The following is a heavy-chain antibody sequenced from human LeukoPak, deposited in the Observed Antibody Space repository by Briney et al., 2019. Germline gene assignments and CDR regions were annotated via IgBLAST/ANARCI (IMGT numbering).Heavy chain of an antibody. J-gene: IGHJ6*02. CDR3: ARASGWYRSYYYYYGMDV. CDR1: GFAVSSNY. Sequence: GGSLRLSCAASGFAVSSNYMSWVRQAPGKGLEWVSVIYSGGSTYYADSVKGRFTISRDNFKNTLYLQMNSLRAEDTAVYYCARASGWYRSYYYYYGMDVWGQGTTVTVSS. CDR2: IYSGGST. D-gene: IGHD6-19*01. V-gene: IGHV3-66*01.